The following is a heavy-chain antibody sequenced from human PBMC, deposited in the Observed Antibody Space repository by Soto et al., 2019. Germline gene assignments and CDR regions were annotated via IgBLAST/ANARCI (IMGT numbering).Heavy chain of an antibody. CDR2: IYYSGST. J-gene: IGHJ6*02. CDR1: GGSISSGDYY. D-gene: IGHD4-17*01. Sequence: SETLSLTCTVSGGSISSGDYYWSWIRQPPGKGLEWIGYIYYSGSTYYNPSLKSRVTISVDTSKNQISLKLSSVTAADTAVYYCARDRRDFGDYEPPVNFYFGMDVWGQGTTVTVSS. V-gene: IGHV4-30-4*01. CDR3: ARDRRDFGDYEPPVNFYFGMDV.